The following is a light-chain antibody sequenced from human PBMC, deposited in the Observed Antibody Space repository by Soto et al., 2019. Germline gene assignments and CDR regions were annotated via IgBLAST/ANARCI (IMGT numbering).Light chain of an antibody. V-gene: IGLV2-14*01. CDR2: EVS. CDR1: SSDIGGFNH. Sequence: QSALTQPASVSGSPGQSITISCTGTSSDIGGFNHVSWYQQHPGKAPELLIYEVSHRPSRVSNRFSGSKSGNTASLTISGLQTDDEADYYCSLFSSSDTRVFGGGTKVTVL. CDR3: SLFSSSDTRV. J-gene: IGLJ3*02.